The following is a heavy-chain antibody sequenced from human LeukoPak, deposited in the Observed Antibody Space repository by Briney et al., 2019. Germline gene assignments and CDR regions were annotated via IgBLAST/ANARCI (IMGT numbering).Heavy chain of an antibody. CDR1: GYTFTGYY. V-gene: IGHV1-2*06. CDR3: ARVGYYDSSGYYPYEYFQH. Sequence: ASVKVSCKASGYTFTGYYMYWVRQAPGQGLEWMGRINPNSGGTNYAQKFQGRVTMTRNTSISTAYMELSSLRSDDTAVYYCARVGYYDSSGYYPYEYFQHWGQGTLVTVSS. J-gene: IGHJ1*01. CDR2: INPNSGGT. D-gene: IGHD3-22*01.